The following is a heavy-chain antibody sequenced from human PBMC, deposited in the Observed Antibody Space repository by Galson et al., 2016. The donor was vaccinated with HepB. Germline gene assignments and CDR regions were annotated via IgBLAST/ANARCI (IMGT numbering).Heavy chain of an antibody. D-gene: IGHD2-2*01. J-gene: IGHJ5*02. CDR1: GFTFDDYA. CDR2: ITWDGETT. V-gene: IGHV3-43*01. CDR3: AREIVPADLMGLGWFDP. Sequence: SLRLSCAASGFTFDDYAIHWVRQAPGKGLEWVSLITWDGETTYYAESVEGRFTISRDNSKNSLYLQMNSLRSEDTAFYYLAREIVPADLMGLGWFDPWGQGTMVTVS.